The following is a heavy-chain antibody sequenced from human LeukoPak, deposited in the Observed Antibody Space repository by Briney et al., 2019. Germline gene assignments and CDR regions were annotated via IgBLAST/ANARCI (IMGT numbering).Heavy chain of an antibody. V-gene: IGHV3-30*02. D-gene: IGHD1-26*01. CDR2: IRYDGSNK. CDR1: GFTFSNFG. CDR3: AKDGDTMSGTYYYDMDV. Sequence: GGPLRLSCAASGFTFSNFGMHWVRQAPGKGLEWVAFIRYDGSNKYYADSVKGRFTISRDNSKNTLYLQMNSLRGEDTAVYYCAKDGDTMSGTYYYDMDVWGKGTTVTIS. J-gene: IGHJ6*03.